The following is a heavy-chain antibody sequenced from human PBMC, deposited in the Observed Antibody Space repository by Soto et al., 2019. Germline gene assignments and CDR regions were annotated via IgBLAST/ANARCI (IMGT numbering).Heavy chain of an antibody. CDR3: ARISGGTYYSCDY. Sequence: GGSLRLSCAASGFTFSDYTMNWVRQAPGKGLEWVSSISSGSSYTSYADLMKGRFTISRDNANNSLYLQMNSLRAEDTAVYYCARISGGTYYSCDYWGQGTLVTVSS. J-gene: IGHJ4*02. CDR2: ISSGSSYT. CDR1: GFTFSDYT. D-gene: IGHD3-10*01. V-gene: IGHV3-21*01.